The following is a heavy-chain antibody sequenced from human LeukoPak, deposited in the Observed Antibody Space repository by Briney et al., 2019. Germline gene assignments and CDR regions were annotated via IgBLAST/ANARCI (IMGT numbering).Heavy chain of an antibody. J-gene: IGHJ6*02. CDR3: ARLWFGIYYYYYGMDV. Sequence: GGSLRLSCAASGFTVSSNYMSWVRQAPGKGLEWDSVIYSGGSTYYADSVKGRFTISRGNSKNTLYLQMNSLRAEDTAVYYCARLWFGIYYYYYGMDVWGQGTTVTVSS. V-gene: IGHV3-66*04. CDR1: GFTVSSNY. CDR2: IYSGGST. D-gene: IGHD3-10*01.